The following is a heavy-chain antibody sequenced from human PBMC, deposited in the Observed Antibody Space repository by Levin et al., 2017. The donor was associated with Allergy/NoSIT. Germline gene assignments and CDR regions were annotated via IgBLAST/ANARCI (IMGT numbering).Heavy chain of an antibody. V-gene: IGHV4-39*01. Sequence: SETLSLTCTVSGGSISSSSYYWGWIRQPPGKGLEWIGSIYYSGSTYYNPSLKSRVTISVDTSKNQFSLKLSSVTAADTAVYYCARRGRGNHYFDYWGQGTLVTVSS. CDR2: IYYSGST. CDR1: GGSISSSSYY. J-gene: IGHJ4*02. CDR3: ARRGRGNHYFDY. D-gene: IGHD1-14*01.